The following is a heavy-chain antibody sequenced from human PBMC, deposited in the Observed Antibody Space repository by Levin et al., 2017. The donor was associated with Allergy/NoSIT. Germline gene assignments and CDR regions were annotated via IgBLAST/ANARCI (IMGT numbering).Heavy chain of an antibody. CDR1: GFTFSSYS. J-gene: IGHJ6*02. D-gene: IGHD5-18*01. CDR2: ISSSSSTI. Sequence: PGGSLRLSCAASGFTFSSYSMNWVRQAPGKGLEWVSYISSSSSTIYYADSVKGRFTISRDNAKNSLYLQMNSLRAEDTAVYYCARGRGYSYSNGMDVWGQGTTVTVSS. CDR3: ARGRGYSYSNGMDV. V-gene: IGHV3-48*01.